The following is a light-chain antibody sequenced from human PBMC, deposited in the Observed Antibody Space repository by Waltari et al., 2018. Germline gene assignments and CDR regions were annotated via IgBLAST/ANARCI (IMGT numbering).Light chain of an antibody. J-gene: IGKJ5*01. CDR1: QGINNY. CDR2: AAS. Sequence: DIQITQSPSSLSASVGDSVTITCRASQGINNYLAWFQQKPGKAPNSLIYAASHLQRGVPSRFSGSGSGSDFTLTIGGLQPEDSATYYCQQYINKPFTFGQGTRLEI. CDR3: QQYINKPFT. V-gene: IGKV1-16*01.